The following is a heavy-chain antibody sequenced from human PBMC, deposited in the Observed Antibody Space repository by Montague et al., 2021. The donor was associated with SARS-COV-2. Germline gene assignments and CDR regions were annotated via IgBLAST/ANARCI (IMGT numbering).Heavy chain of an antibody. CDR3: ARGSVDIVVVVAATPPCFDY. V-gene: IGHV4-34*01. CDR2: INHSGST. J-gene: IGHJ4*02. CDR1: GGSFSGYY. D-gene: IGHD2-15*01. Sequence: SETLSLTCAVYGGSFSGYYWSWIRQPPGKGLEWIGEINHSGSTNYNPSLKSRVTISVDTSKNQFSLKLSSVTAADTAVYYCARGSVDIVVVVAATPPCFDYWGQGTLVTVSS.